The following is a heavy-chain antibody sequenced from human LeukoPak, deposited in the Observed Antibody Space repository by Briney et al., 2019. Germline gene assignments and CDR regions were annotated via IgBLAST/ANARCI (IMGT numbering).Heavy chain of an antibody. J-gene: IGHJ4*02. CDR2: ISASGVTT. D-gene: IGHD1-26*01. V-gene: IGHV3-23*01. Sequence: GGSLRLSCAASGFTFSSYAMSWVRQAPGRGLEWVSAISASGVTTYYADSVKGRFTISRDDSRNTLYLQMNSLRGDDTAVYYCAKDVGKWESLHFFDYWGQGTLVTVSS. CDR3: AKDVGKWESLHFFDY. CDR1: GFTFSSYA.